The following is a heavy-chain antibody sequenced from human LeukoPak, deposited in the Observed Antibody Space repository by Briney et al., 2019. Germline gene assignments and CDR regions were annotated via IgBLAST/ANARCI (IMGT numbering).Heavy chain of an antibody. CDR3: ARGLCGGDCYDY. V-gene: IGHV3-7*01. D-gene: IGHD2-21*01. CDR1: GFTFSSYW. CDR2: IKQDGSEK. Sequence: GGSLRLSCAASGFTFSSYWMSWVRQAPGKGLEWVANIKQDGSEKYYVDSVKGRFTISRDNAKNSLYLQMNGLRAEDTAIYYCARGLCGGDCYDYWGQGTLVTVSS. J-gene: IGHJ4*02.